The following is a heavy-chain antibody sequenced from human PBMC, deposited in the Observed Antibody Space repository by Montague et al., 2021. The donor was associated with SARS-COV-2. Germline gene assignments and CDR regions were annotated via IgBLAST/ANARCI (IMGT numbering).Heavy chain of an antibody. CDR3: ARVLDYYGSGSYPLYYYYGMDV. V-gene: IGHV3-30*04. CDR1: GFTFSSYA. D-gene: IGHD3-10*01. CDR2: ISYDGSNK. Sequence: SRRLSLSASGFTFSSYAMHWVRQAPGKGLEWVAVISYDGSNKYYADSVKGRFTISRDNSKNTLYLQMNSLRAEDTAVYYCARVLDYYGSGSYPLYYYYGMDVWGQGTTVTVSS. J-gene: IGHJ6*02.